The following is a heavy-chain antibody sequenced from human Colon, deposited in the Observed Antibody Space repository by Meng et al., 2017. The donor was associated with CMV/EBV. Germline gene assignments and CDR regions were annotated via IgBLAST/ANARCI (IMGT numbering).Heavy chain of an antibody. Sequence: GGSLRLSCTVSGFTFTNYWMHWVRHSPGKGLEWVSRINTDGTTLTYAASVKGRFTVSRDNAKNMVYLQMDSLRANDTAVYYCARAPGNYLSPYYFDYWGQGALVTVSS. CDR3: ARAPGNYLSPYYFDY. D-gene: IGHD1-14*01. CDR2: INTDGTTL. V-gene: IGHV3-74*03. J-gene: IGHJ4*02. CDR1: GFTFTNYW.